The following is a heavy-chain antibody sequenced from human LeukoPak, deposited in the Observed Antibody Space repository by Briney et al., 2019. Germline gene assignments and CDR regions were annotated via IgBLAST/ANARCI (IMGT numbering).Heavy chain of an antibody. J-gene: IGHJ6*02. CDR3: AREEWLRLRNYYYYYGMDV. Sequence: PGGSLRLSCAASGFTFSSYAMHWVRQAPGRGLEYVSAISSNGGSTYYANSVKGRFTISRDNSKNTLYLQMGSLRAEDMAVYYCAREEWLRLRNYYYYYGMDVWGQGTTVTVSS. CDR1: GFTFSSYA. D-gene: IGHD5-12*01. V-gene: IGHV3-64*01. CDR2: ISSNGGST.